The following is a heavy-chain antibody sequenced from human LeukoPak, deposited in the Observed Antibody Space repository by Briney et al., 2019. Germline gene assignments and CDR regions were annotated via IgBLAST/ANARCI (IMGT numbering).Heavy chain of an antibody. D-gene: IGHD2-2*01. CDR3: ARESTRGALTDYMDV. J-gene: IGHJ6*03. CDR1: GCSISSSSYY. V-gene: IGHV4-39*06. CDR2: IYYSGST. Sequence: SETLSLTCTVSGCSISSSSYYWGWIRQPPGKGLVWIGSIYYSGSTYYNPSLESRVTISVDTYNNHFPLTLSSVPAADTGVYYCARESTRGALTDYMDVWGKGTTVTVPS.